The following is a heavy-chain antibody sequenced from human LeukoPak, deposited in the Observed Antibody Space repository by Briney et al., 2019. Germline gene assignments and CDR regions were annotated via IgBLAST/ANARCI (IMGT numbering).Heavy chain of an antibody. D-gene: IGHD2-2*02. V-gene: IGHV4-30-4*08. CDR2: IYYSGST. Sequence: PSETLPLTCTVSGGSISSGDYYWSWIRQPPGKGLEWIGYIYYSGSTYYNPSLKSRVTISVDTSKNQFSLKLSSVTAADTAVYYCARLTVVPAAIGAWGQGTLVTVSS. J-gene: IGHJ1*01. CDR3: ARLTVVPAAIGA. CDR1: GGSISSGDYY.